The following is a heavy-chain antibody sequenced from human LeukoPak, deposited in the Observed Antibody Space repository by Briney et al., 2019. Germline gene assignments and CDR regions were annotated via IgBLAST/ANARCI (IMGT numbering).Heavy chain of an antibody. V-gene: IGHV3-23*01. Sequence: RGSLRLSCVASGFTSRNYPMSWVRQARGKGAQWVAGINGSGGTAYYATSLKGRSTNSRDHGRNMLFLEIYNLRAEDTAIYYCLRDSLLVLISAAGVFDLWGQGTLVTVSS. D-gene: IGHD6-13*01. CDR1: GFTSRNYP. CDR3: LRDSLLVLISAAGVFDL. CDR2: INGSGGTA. J-gene: IGHJ4*02.